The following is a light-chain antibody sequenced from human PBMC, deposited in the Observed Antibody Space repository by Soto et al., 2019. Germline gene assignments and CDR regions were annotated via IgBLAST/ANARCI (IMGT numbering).Light chain of an antibody. CDR2: TDN. J-gene: IGLJ2*01. CDR3: AAWDDSLNTWV. Sequence: QSVLTQPPSASGTPGQRVTISCSGSNSNIGSHTVNWYQQLPGTAPKLLIYTDNQRPSGVPDRFSDSKSGTSASLAISGLQSEDEADYYCAAWDDSLNTWVFGGGTKVTVL. V-gene: IGLV1-44*01. CDR1: NSNIGSHT.